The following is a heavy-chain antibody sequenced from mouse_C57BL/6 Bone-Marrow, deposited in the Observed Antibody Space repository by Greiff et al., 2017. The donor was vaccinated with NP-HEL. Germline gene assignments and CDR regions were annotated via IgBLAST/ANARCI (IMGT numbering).Heavy chain of an antibody. CDR2: IRSKSSNYAT. Sequence: EVKLVESGGGLVQPKGSLKLSCAASGFTFNTYAMHWVRQAPGKGLEWVARIRSKSSNYATYYADSVKDRFTISRDDSQSMRYLQMNNLKTEDTAMYYCVRDVIYDGYYPWFAYWGQGTLVTVSA. J-gene: IGHJ3*01. CDR1: GFTFNTYA. CDR3: VRDVIYDGYYPWFAY. D-gene: IGHD2-3*01. V-gene: IGHV10-3*01.